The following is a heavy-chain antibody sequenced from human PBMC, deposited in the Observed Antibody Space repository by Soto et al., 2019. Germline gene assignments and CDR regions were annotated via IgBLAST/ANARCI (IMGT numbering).Heavy chain of an antibody. J-gene: IGHJ6*02. D-gene: IGHD5-18*01. CDR1: GFTFSSHG. Sequence: GGSLRLSCIASGFTFSSHGMHWVRQAPGKGLEWVAVIWFDGSNKYYADSVKGRFTVSRDNSKNTLYLQMNGLRAEDTAVYYCGSSGRGDFTAMVNYFYYGMDVWGQGTTVTVSS. V-gene: IGHV3-33*01. CDR2: IWFDGSNK. CDR3: GSSGRGDFTAMVNYFYYGMDV.